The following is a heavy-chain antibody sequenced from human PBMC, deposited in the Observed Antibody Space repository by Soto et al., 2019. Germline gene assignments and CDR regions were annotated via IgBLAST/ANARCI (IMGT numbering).Heavy chain of an antibody. D-gene: IGHD5-12*01. CDR2: TYYRSKWYN. Sequence: SQTLSLTCAISGDSVSSNSAAWNWIRQSPSRGLEWLGRTYYRSKWYNDYAVSVKSRITINPDTSKNQFSLQLNSVTPEDTAVYYCAREGGRDGYNWAPVVLDYWGQGTLVTVSS. CDR3: AREGGRDGYNWAPVVLDY. CDR1: GDSVSSNSAA. V-gene: IGHV6-1*01. J-gene: IGHJ4*02.